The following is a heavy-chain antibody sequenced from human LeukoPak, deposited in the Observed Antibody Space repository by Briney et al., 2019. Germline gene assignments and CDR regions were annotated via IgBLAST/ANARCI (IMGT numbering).Heavy chain of an antibody. V-gene: IGHV3-7*01. CDR3: ARFRDDYVWGSYTPPKDFDY. CDR2: IKQDGSDK. D-gene: IGHD3-16*01. Sequence: GGSLRLSCAASGFTFSTSWMSWVRQAPGRGLEWVANIKQDGSDKYYVDSVKGRFTISRDNAKNSLYLQMNYLRAEETAVYYCARFRDDYVWGSYTPPKDFDYWGQGSLVTVSS. J-gene: IGHJ4*02. CDR1: GFTFSTSW.